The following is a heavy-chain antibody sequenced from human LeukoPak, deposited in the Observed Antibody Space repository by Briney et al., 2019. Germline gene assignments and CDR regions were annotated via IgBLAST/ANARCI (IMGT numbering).Heavy chain of an antibody. CDR3: AREVRDILTGYPGWYFDY. Sequence: GASVKVSCKASGGTFSSYAISWVRQAPGQGLEWMGRIIPILGIANYAQKFQGRVTITADKSTSTAYMELSSLRSEDTAVYYCAREVRDILTGYPGWYFDYWGQGTLVTVSS. J-gene: IGHJ4*02. D-gene: IGHD3-9*01. CDR2: IIPILGIA. V-gene: IGHV1-69*04. CDR1: GGTFSSYA.